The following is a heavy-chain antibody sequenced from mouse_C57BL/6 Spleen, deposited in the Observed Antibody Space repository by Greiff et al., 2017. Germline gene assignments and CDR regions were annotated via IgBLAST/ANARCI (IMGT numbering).Heavy chain of an antibody. CDR2: IHPSDSDT. J-gene: IGHJ3*01. CDR3: ASSYYSNHEGFAY. D-gene: IGHD2-5*01. V-gene: IGHV1-74*01. Sequence: QVQLQQSGAELVKPGASVKVSCKASGYTFTSYWMHWVKQRPGQGLEWIGSIHPSDSDTNYNQKFKGKATLTVDKSSSTAYMQLSSLTSEASAVYCCASSYYSNHEGFAYWGQGTLVTVSA. CDR1: GYTFTSYW.